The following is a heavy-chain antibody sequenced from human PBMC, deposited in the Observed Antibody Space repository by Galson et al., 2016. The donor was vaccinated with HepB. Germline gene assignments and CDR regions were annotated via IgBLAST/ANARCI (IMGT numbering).Heavy chain of an antibody. CDR3: SKERLVRRIFDH. J-gene: IGHJ4*02. D-gene: IGHD1-1*01. V-gene: IGHV3-23*01. CDR2: ISTRRTT. CDR1: GFVFSNFG. Sequence: SLRLSCAASGFVFSNFGLSWVRQAPGKGLEWVASISTRRTTYYSDSVHGRFTISRDNSNNTLYLQMNGLRAEDTAVYYCSKERLVRRIFDHGGQGTLRTVSS.